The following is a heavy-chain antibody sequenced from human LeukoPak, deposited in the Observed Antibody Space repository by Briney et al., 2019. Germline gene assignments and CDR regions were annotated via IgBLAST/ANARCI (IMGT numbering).Heavy chain of an antibody. CDR3: ARGRRGLWFGEDHYNWFDP. CDR2: IRYDGSNK. D-gene: IGHD3-10*01. CDR1: GFTFSSYG. Sequence: TGGSLRLSCAASGFTFSSYGMHWVRQAPGKGLEWVAFIRYDGSNKYYADSVKGRFTISRDNSKNTLYLRMNSLRSEDTAVYYCARGRRGLWFGEDHYNWFDPWGQGTLVTVSS. V-gene: IGHV3-30*02. J-gene: IGHJ5*02.